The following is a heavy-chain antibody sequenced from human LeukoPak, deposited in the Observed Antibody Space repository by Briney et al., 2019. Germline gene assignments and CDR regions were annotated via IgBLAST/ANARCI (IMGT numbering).Heavy chain of an antibody. CDR3: ARHLESGCSSTSCYAYYYMDV. V-gene: IGHV5-51*01. CDR1: GYSFTSYW. CDR2: IYPGDSDT. J-gene: IGHJ6*03. Sequence: GESLQISCKGSGYSFTSYWIGWVRQMPGKGLEWMGIIYPGDSDTRYSPSFQGQVTISADKSISTAYLQWSSLKASDTAMYYCARHLESGCSSTSCYAYYYMDVWGKGTTVTVSS. D-gene: IGHD2-2*01.